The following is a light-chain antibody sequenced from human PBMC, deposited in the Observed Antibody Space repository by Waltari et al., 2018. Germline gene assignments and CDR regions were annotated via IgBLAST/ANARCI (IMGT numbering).Light chain of an antibody. CDR2: MSN. V-gene: IGLV1-47*01. CDR3: AAWDDSLSNFV. Sequence: QSVLTQPPSASGPPGQKATISCSGVSSNIGGNYVYWYQQLPGTAPKLLTYMSNQRPSGVPDRFSGSKSGTSASLAISGLRSEDEGHYYCAAWDDSLSNFVFGTGTKVTVL. CDR1: SSNIGGNY. J-gene: IGLJ1*01.